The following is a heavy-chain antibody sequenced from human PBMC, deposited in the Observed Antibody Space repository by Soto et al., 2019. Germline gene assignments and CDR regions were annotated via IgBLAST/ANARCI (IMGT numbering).Heavy chain of an antibody. D-gene: IGHD3-3*01. V-gene: IGHV1-18*01. Sequence: ASVKVSCKASGYSFTSYGISWVRQAPGQGLEWMGWISAYNGNTNYAQKLQGRVTMTTDTSTSTAYMELRSLRSDDTAVYYCARDPLPIRITIFGVVNNWFAPGGQGTLVTVSS. CDR1: GYSFTSYG. CDR3: ARDPLPIRITIFGVVNNWFAP. J-gene: IGHJ5*02. CDR2: ISAYNGNT.